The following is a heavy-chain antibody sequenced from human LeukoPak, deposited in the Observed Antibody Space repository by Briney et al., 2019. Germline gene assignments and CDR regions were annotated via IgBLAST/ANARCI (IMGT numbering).Heavy chain of an antibody. V-gene: IGHV3-23*01. CDR2: ISGSGGIT. Sequence: GSLRLSCAASGFTFSSYAMSWVRQAPGKGLEWVSAISGSGGITYYADSVKGRFTISRDNSRNTLCLQMYSLRAEDTAVYYCAKTASYFYYMDVWGKGTTVTISS. CDR1: GFTFSSYA. CDR3: AKTASYFYYMDV. J-gene: IGHJ6*03. D-gene: IGHD5-18*01.